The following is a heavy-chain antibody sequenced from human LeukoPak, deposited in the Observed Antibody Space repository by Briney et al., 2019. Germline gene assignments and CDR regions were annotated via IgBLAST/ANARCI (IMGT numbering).Heavy chain of an antibody. V-gene: IGHV3-15*05. CDR2: VKTTAEGGIK. CDR3: TAGLGKTDDDS. Sequence: GGSLRLSCEGSGFTFSNAWMNWVRQVPGKGLEWVGRVKTTAEGGIKDHAEPVRGRFTISRDDSKNTVFLHMNSLKIEDTALYYCTAGLGKTDDDSWGQGTLVTVSS. CDR1: GFTFSNAW. J-gene: IGHJ5*01. D-gene: IGHD7-27*01.